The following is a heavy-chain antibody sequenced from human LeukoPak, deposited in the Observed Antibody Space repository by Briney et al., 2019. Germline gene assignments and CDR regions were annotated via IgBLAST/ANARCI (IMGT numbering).Heavy chain of an antibody. CDR2: INHSGST. CDR1: GGSLSGYY. CDR3: ARGGERVTAGTIGGGPRRYYYYYMDV. J-gene: IGHJ6*03. D-gene: IGHD1-1*01. V-gene: IGHV4-34*01. Sequence: SETLSLTCAVYGGSLSGYYWSWIRQPPGKGLEWIGEINHSGSTNYTPSLKSRVTISVDTSTNQFSLKLSSVTAADTAVYYCARGGERVTAGTIGGGPRRYYYYYMDVWGKGTTVTVSS.